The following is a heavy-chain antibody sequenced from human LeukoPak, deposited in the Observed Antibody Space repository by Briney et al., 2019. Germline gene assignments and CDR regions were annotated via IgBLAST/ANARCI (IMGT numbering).Heavy chain of an antibody. CDR3: ARGLGYSGYDFDY. CDR1: GYTFTGYY. D-gene: IGHD5-12*01. V-gene: IGHV1-2*02. Sequence: GASVKVSCKASGYTFTGYYMHWVRQAPGQGLEWMGWINPNSGGTNYAQKFQGRVTMTRDTSISTAYMELSRLRSDDTAVYYRARGLGYSGYDFDYWGRGTLVTVSS. J-gene: IGHJ4*02. CDR2: INPNSGGT.